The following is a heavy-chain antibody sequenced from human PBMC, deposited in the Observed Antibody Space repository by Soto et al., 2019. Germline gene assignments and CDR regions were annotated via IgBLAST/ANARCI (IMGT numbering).Heavy chain of an antibody. V-gene: IGHV3-21*01. J-gene: IGHJ5*02. CDR1: GFTFSSYS. D-gene: IGHD3-10*01. CDR2: ISSSSSYI. Sequence: GGSLRLSCAASGFTFSSYSMNWVRQAPGKGLEWVSSISSSSSYIYYADSVKGRFTISRDNAKNSLYLQMNSLRAEDTAVYYCAKDSPVGANWFDPWGQGTLVTVSS. CDR3: AKDSPVGANWFDP.